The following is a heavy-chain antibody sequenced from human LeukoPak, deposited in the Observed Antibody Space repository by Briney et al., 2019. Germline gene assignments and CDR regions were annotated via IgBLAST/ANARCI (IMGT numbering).Heavy chain of an antibody. D-gene: IGHD1/OR15-1a*01. CDR1: VYTSTSYS. CDR2: INPSGGTT. V-gene: IGHV1-46*01. Sequence: ASVKVSCKASVYTSTSYSMHWVRQAPGQGLEWMGIINPSGGTTSYAQKFQGRVTMTRDTSTSTVYMEVSSLRSEDTAVYYCARARWWNSCAWPYGMDVWGQGTTVTVSS. J-gene: IGHJ6*02. CDR3: ARARWWNSCAWPYGMDV.